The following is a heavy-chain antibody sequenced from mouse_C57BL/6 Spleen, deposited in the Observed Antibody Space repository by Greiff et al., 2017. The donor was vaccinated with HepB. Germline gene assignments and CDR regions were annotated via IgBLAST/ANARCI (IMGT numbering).Heavy chain of an antibody. CDR3: TRDHDGSSYAMDY. CDR2: IDPETGGT. V-gene: IGHV1-15*01. D-gene: IGHD1-1*01. CDR1: GYTFTDYE. Sequence: VQLQQSGAELVRPGASVTLSCKASGYTFTDYEMLWVKQTPVHGLEWIGAIDPETGGTAYNQKFKGKAILTADKSSSTAYMELRSLTSEDSAVYYCTRDHDGSSYAMDYWGQGTSVTVSS. J-gene: IGHJ4*01.